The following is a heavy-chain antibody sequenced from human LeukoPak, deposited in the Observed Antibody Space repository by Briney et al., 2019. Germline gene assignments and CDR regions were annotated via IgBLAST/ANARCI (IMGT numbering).Heavy chain of an antibody. CDR1: GDSISNYY. CDR2: IFNSGST. V-gene: IGHV4-59*01. J-gene: IGHJ4*02. D-gene: IGHD3-10*01. CDR3: AGDYTSRSYRFDY. Sequence: SETLSLTCTVSGDSISNYYWNWIRQSPGKGLQWIGYIFNSGSTTYNPSLESRVTISQDTSKKQLSLRLRSVTAADTAVYYCAGDYTSRSYRFDYWGQGTLVTVSS.